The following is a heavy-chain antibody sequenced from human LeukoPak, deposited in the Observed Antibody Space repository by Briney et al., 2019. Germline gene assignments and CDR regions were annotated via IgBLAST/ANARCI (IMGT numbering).Heavy chain of an antibody. CDR3: ARGGPYCGDYFVFDY. J-gene: IGHJ4*02. D-gene: IGHD4-17*01. CDR2: IYYSGST. CDR1: GGSISSGGYY. Sequence: SQTLTLTCTVSGGSISSGGYYWSWIRQHPGKGLEWIGYIYYSGSTYYNPSLKSRVTISVDTSKNQFSLKLSSVTAADTAVYYCARGGPYCGDYFVFDYWGQGTLVTVSS. V-gene: IGHV4-31*03.